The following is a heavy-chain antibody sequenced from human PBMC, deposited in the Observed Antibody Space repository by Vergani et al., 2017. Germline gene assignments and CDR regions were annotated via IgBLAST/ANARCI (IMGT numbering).Heavy chain of an antibody. Sequence: QVQLQQWGAGLLKPSETLSLTCAVYGGSFSGYYWSWIRQPPGKGLEWIGEINHSGSTNYHPSLKSRVTISVEPSKNQLSLKLSSVTDADTAVYYCARRGLLRCRGGSCDSANYYYYYGMDVGGEGTTVTVYS. D-gene: IGHD2-15*01. J-gene: IGHJ6*04. CDR1: GGSFSGYY. CDR2: INHSGST. CDR3: ARRGLLRCRGGSCDSANYYYYYGMDV. V-gene: IGHV4-34*01.